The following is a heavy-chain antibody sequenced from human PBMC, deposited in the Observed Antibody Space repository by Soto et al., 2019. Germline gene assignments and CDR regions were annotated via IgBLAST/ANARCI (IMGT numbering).Heavy chain of an antibody. CDR1: GFTFSSYS. D-gene: IGHD6-13*01. Sequence: EVQLVESGGGLVQPGGSLRLSCAASGFTFSSYSMNWVRQAPGKGLEWVSYISSSSSTIYYADSVKGRFTISRDNAKNSLYLQMNSLRAEDTAVYYCARKGSWYDYYYGMDVWGQGTTVTVSS. J-gene: IGHJ6*02. CDR2: ISSSSSTI. V-gene: IGHV3-48*01. CDR3: ARKGSWYDYYYGMDV.